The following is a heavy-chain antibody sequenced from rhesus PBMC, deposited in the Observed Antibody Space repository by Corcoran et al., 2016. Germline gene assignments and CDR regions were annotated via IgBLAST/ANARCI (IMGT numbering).Heavy chain of an antibody. Sequence: EVQLVESGGGLVQPGGSLRLSCTGSGFTFGRYYMYWVRQAPGKGLEWVSASNNCGGRTWYTDSVKGRFTISKENAKNTLYLQMDSLRAEDTAVYYCARLTSGYYTLWGQGVLVTVSS. J-gene: IGHJ4*01. D-gene: IGHD3-28*01. CDR1: GFTFGRYY. V-gene: IGHV3-8*01. CDR3: ARLTSGYYTL. CDR2: SNNCGGRT.